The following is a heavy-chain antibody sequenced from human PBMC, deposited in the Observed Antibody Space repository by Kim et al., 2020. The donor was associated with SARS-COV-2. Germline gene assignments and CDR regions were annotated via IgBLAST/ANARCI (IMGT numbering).Heavy chain of an antibody. Sequence: SDTKYADSVKGRFTISRDDAKNSLFLQMISLREEDTAIYYCVRDLSVAFDHWGQGILVTVSS. J-gene: IGHJ4*02. CDR3: VRDLSVAFDH. D-gene: IGHD3-9*01. CDR2: SDT. V-gene: IGHV3-11*06.